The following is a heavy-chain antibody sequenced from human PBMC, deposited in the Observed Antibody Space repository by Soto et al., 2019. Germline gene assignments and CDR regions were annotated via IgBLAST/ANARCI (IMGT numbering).Heavy chain of an antibody. D-gene: IGHD1-20*01. Sequence: GGSLRLSCKVSGFTFKTYWMSWVRQAPGKGLEWLANMNEDANKKNYVASVKGRFTILGDNAGSALFLRMDSLRAEDTAVYFCAGYNSERHAAFDIWGQGTLVTVSS. V-gene: IGHV3-7*02. J-gene: IGHJ3*02. CDR1: GFTFKTYW. CDR3: AGYNSERHAAFDI. CDR2: MNEDANKK.